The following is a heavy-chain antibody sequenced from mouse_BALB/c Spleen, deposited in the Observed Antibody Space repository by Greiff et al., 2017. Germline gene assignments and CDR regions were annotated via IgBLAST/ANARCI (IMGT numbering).Heavy chain of an antibody. Sequence: EVQVVESGGGLVQPGGSLKLSCAASGFTFSSYTMSWVRQTPEKRLEWVAYISNGGGSTYYPDTVKGRFTISRDNAKNTLYLQMSSLKSEDTAMYYCARHPSITTVVGNAMDYWGQGTSVTVSS. CDR2: ISNGGGST. CDR1: GFTFSSYT. J-gene: IGHJ4*01. V-gene: IGHV5-12-2*01. D-gene: IGHD1-1*01. CDR3: ARHPSITTVVGNAMDY.